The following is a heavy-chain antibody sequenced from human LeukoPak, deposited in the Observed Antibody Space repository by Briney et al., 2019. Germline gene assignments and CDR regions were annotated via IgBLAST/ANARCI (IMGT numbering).Heavy chain of an antibody. J-gene: IGHJ6*02. V-gene: IGHV1-18*01. CDR1: GYTFTSYG. Sequence: ASVKVSCKASGYTFTSYGIGWVRQAPGQGLEWMGWISTYNGKRNYAQKFQDRVTMTTDTSTSTAYMELRSLRSDDTAVYYCARVVTSYYYYYGMDVWGQGTTVTVSS. CDR2: ISTYNGKR. D-gene: IGHD2-21*02. CDR3: ARVVTSYYYYYGMDV.